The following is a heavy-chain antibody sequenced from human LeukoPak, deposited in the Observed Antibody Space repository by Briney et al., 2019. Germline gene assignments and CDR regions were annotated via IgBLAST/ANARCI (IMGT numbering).Heavy chain of an antibody. J-gene: IGHJ6*03. CDR3: ARETNWSDSSGYITYFYHYMDV. V-gene: IGHV4-39*01. CDR1: GGSISGTSYY. D-gene: IGHD3-22*01. CDR2: TYYGAST. Sequence: SETLSLTCSVSGGSISGTSYYWRRIPQPPGKGLEWIGSTYYGASTYYNPSLKSRVTISVDTSKNQFSLSLNSVTAADTAVYYCARETNWSDSSGYITYFYHYMDVWGKGTTVTVSS.